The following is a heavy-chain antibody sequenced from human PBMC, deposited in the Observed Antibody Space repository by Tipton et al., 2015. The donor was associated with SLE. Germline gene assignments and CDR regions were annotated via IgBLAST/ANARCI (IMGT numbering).Heavy chain of an antibody. CDR2: IYVPGDT. D-gene: IGHD3-10*01. Sequence: SLRLSCAASGVLVSNNYMSWVRQAPGKGLEWGSVIYVPGDTYYADSVKGRFTISRDNSKNTVYLDMLSLRADGTAMYYCAGASWSYGFFDYWGQGTLVTVSP. V-gene: IGHV3-53*01. CDR3: AGASWSYGFFDY. CDR1: GVLVSNNY. J-gene: IGHJ4*02.